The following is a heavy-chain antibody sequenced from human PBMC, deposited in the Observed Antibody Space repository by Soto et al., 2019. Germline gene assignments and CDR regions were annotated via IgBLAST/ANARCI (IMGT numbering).Heavy chain of an antibody. CDR2: ISSSATNI. J-gene: IGHJ4*02. D-gene: IGHD4-17*01. CDR1: GFNFRSYS. Sequence: EVHLVESGGGLIQPGGSLRLSWLASGFNFRSYSMNWVRQAPGKGREWISYISSSATNIYYADSVSGRFTISRDIGKNSLYLQLNSLRAEDTAVYYCARDDGDYVPRNDYWGQGTRVSVSS. V-gene: IGHV3-48*01. CDR3: ARDDGDYVPRNDY.